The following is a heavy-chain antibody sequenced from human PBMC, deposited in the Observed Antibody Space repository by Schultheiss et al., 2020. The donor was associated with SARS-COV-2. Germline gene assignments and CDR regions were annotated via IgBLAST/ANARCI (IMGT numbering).Heavy chain of an antibody. CDR3: ARTYGDYGLDYMDV. CDR1: GGSFSGYY. V-gene: IGHV4-34*01. CDR2: INHSGST. J-gene: IGHJ6*03. Sequence: LETLSLTCAVYGGSFSGYYWSWIRQPPGKGLEWIGEINHSGSTNYNPSLKSRVTISVDTSKNQFSLKLSSVTAADTAVYYCARTYGDYGLDYMDVWGKGTTVTVSS. D-gene: IGHD4-17*01.